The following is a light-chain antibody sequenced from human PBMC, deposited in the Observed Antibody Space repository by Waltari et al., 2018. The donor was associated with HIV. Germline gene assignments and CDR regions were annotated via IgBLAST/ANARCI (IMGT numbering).Light chain of an antibody. CDR1: WTVFHNYNNENY. Sequence: DIVMNQSPDSLTVSLGERAPIHCRSSWTVFHNYNNENYLAWYQHKPGQPPKVLIYRASTRAFGVSDRFSGTGSGTNFSLTISSLQADDLAVYYCQQYFSLPLTFGGGTKVEV. J-gene: IGKJ4*01. CDR2: RAS. CDR3: QQYFSLPLT. V-gene: IGKV4-1*01.